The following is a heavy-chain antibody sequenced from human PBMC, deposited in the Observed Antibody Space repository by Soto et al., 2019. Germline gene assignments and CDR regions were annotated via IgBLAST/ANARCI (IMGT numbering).Heavy chain of an antibody. CDR3: ARDLLLFDSSGYLLMYFQH. CDR2: MIPIFGTA. J-gene: IGHJ1*01. Sequence: FSSYAISWVRQAPGQGLEWMGGMIPIFGTANYAQKFQGRVTITADKSTSTAYMELSSLRSEDTAVYYCARDLLLFDSSGYLLMYFQHWGQGTLVTVSS. D-gene: IGHD3-22*01. V-gene: IGHV1-69*06. CDR1: FSSYA.